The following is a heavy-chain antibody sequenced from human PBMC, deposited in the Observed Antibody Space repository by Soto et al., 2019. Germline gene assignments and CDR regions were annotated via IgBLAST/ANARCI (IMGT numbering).Heavy chain of an antibody. J-gene: IGHJ6*02. CDR2: IYYSGST. Sequence: SETLSLTCTVSGGSVSSGSYYWSWIRQPPGKGLEWIGYIYYSGSTNYNPSLKSRVTISVDTSKNQFSLKLSSVTAADTAVYYCAREGAEVGATHYYYGMDVWGQGTTVTSP. CDR1: GGSVSSGSYY. CDR3: AREGAEVGATHYYYGMDV. V-gene: IGHV4-61*01. D-gene: IGHD1-26*01.